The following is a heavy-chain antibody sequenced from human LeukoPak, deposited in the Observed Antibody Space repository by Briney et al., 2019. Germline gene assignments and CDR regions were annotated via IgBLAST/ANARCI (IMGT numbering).Heavy chain of an antibody. Sequence: GGSLRLSCAASGFTFSSYAMSWVRQAPGKGLEWVSAISGSGGSTYYADSVKGRFTISRDNSKNTLYLQMNSLRAEDTAVYYCAKAEPNRLLWLGELFLWGQGTLVTVSS. CDR2: ISGSGGST. CDR1: GFTFSSYA. D-gene: IGHD3-10*01. J-gene: IGHJ4*02. CDR3: AKAEPNRLLWLGELFL. V-gene: IGHV3-23*01.